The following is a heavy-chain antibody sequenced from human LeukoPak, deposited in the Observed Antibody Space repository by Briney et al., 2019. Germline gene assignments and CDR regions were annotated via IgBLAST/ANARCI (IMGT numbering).Heavy chain of an antibody. V-gene: IGHV4-39*07. Sequence: PSETLSLTCTVSGGSISSSSYYWGWIRQPPGKGLEWIRSIYYSGSTYYNPSLKSRVTISVDTSKNQFSLKLSSVTAADTAVYYCARTHRNLMYFFDYWGQGTLVTVSS. J-gene: IGHJ4*02. D-gene: IGHD1-14*01. CDR1: GGSISSSSYY. CDR2: IYYSGST. CDR3: ARTHRNLMYFFDY.